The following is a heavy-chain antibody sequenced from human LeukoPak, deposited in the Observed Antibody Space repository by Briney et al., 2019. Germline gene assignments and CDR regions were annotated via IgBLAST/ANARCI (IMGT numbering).Heavy chain of an antibody. V-gene: IGHV3-20*04. CDR2: INWNGGST. J-gene: IGHJ3*02. Sequence: PGGSLRLSCAASGFTFSSYEMNWVRQAPGKGLEWVSGINWNGGSTGYADSVKGRFTISRDNAKNSLYLQMNSLRAEDTALYYCAREMYSSGWLNAFDIWGQGTMVAVSS. D-gene: IGHD6-19*01. CDR3: AREMYSSGWLNAFDI. CDR1: GFTFSSYE.